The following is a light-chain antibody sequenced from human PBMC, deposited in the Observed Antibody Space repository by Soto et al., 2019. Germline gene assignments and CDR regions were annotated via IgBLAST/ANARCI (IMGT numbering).Light chain of an antibody. J-gene: IGKJ1*01. CDR3: QQYLTIPWT. CDR1: QSVSGSY. Sequence: EIVLTQSPATLSLSPGERAALSCRASQSVSGSYFAWYQQKPGQAPRLLISGTSRTATGVPDRFSGRGSGKDFTLTSSRLEPEDFAVYYCQQYLTIPWTFGQGTKVEIK. CDR2: GTS. V-gene: IGKV3-20*01.